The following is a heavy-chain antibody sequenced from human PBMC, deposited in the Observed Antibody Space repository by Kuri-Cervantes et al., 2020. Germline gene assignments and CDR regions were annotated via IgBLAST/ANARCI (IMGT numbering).Heavy chain of an antibody. CDR2: IYYSGST. Sequence: GSLRLSCTVSGGSVSSGSYYWSWIRQPPGKGLEWIGYIYYSGSTNYNPSLKSRVTISVDTSKNQFSLKLSSVTAADTAVYYCARDREYWYFDLWGRGTLVTVSS. CDR1: GGSVSSGSYY. CDR3: ARDREYWYFDL. V-gene: IGHV4-61*01. J-gene: IGHJ2*01.